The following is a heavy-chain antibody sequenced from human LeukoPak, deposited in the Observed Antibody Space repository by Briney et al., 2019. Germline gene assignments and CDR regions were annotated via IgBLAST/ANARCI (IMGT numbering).Heavy chain of an antibody. Sequence: GGSLRPSCAASGLTFSSYSMNWVRQAPGKGLEWVSYISSSSSTIYYADSVKGRFTISRDNAKNSLYLQMNSLRAEDTAVYYCARDMGHCSGDTCYFDYWGQGTLVTVSS. J-gene: IGHJ4*02. D-gene: IGHD2-15*01. CDR3: ARDMGHCSGDTCYFDY. CDR1: GLTFSSYS. CDR2: ISSSSSTI. V-gene: IGHV3-48*01.